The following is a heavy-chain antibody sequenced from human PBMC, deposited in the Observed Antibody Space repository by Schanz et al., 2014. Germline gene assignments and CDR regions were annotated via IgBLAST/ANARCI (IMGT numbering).Heavy chain of an antibody. CDR3: ARGGGREDVFDI. Sequence: QVQLVQSGAEVKKPGSSMKVSCKASGGTFSTYPINWLRQAPGQGLEWMGRIIPIHGIVNYAQRFQDRVRITADNSTSTAYMELSSLRSDDTAVYYSARGGGREDVFDIWGQGTMLTGSS. J-gene: IGHJ3*02. D-gene: IGHD2-15*01. V-gene: IGHV1-69*02. CDR2: IIPIHGIV. CDR1: GGTFSTYP.